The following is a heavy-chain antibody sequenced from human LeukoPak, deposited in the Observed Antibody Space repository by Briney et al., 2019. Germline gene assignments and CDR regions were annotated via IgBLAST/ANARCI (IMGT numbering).Heavy chain of an antibody. V-gene: IGHV4-4*07. D-gene: IGHD3-22*01. CDR3: ARLRFYDSSGYSPGYYMDV. CDR2: IYVGGST. Sequence: SETLSLTCTVSGGSMFSYHWSWVRQSAGEGLEWIGHIYVGGSTNCSPSLKSRVTMSVDTTKNQFSLKLKSVTAADTAVYYCARLRFYDSSGYSPGYYMDVWGKGTTVTVSS. J-gene: IGHJ6*03. CDR1: GGSMFSYH.